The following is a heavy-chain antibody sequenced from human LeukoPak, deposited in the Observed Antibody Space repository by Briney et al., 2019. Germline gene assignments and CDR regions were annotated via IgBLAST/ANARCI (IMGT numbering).Heavy chain of an antibody. D-gene: IGHD3-10*01. CDR2: INPCGGST. CDR1: GYTXTSYY. Sequence: ASVKVSCKASGYTXTSYYMNWVRQAPGQGLEWMGIINPCGGSTSYAQKFQGRVTMTRDTSTSTAYMELRSLRSEDTAVYYCTERVGIEGGRDEILWFGERYNWFDPWGQGTLVTVSS. J-gene: IGHJ5*02. CDR3: TERVGIEGGRDEILWFGERYNWFDP. V-gene: IGHV1-46*01.